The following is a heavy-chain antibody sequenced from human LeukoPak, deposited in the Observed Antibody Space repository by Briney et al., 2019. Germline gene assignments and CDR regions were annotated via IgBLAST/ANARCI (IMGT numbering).Heavy chain of an antibody. CDR3: ARSGITIFGVVIHDAFDI. D-gene: IGHD3-3*01. CDR2: MNPNSGNT. CDR1: GYTFTSYG. J-gene: IGHJ3*02. Sequence: AASVKVSCKASGYTFTSYGISWVRQATGQGLEWMGWMNPNSGNTGYAQKFQGRVTITRNTSISTAYMELSSLRSEDTAVYYCARSGITIFGVVIHDAFDIWGQGTMVTVSS. V-gene: IGHV1-8*03.